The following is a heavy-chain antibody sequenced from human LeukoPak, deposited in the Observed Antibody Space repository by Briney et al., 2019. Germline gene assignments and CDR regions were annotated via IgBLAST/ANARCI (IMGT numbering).Heavy chain of an antibody. CDR3: AREYGSGTHYIDY. D-gene: IGHD3-10*01. CDR2: ISYSGST. V-gene: IGHV4-61*01. CDR1: GGSVSSGTYY. Sequence: SETLSLTCSVSGGSVSSGTYYWSWIRQPPGKGLEWIGYISYSGSTNYNASLKSRVTISVDTSKNQFSLKLSSVTAADTAVYYCAREYGSGTHYIDYWGQGTLVTVSS. J-gene: IGHJ4*02.